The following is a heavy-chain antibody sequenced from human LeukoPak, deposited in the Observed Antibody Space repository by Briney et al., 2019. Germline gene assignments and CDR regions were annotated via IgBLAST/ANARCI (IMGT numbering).Heavy chain of an antibody. CDR2: IKQDGSEK. CDR3: AKQYSSSWYYFDY. D-gene: IGHD6-13*01. J-gene: IGHJ4*02. CDR1: GFTFSSYW. Sequence: GGSLRLSCAASGFTFSSYWMSWVRQAPGKGLEWVANIKQDGSEKYYVDSVKGRFTISRDNAKNSLYLQMNSLRAEDTAVYYCAKQYSSSWYYFDYWGQGTLVTVSS. V-gene: IGHV3-7*01.